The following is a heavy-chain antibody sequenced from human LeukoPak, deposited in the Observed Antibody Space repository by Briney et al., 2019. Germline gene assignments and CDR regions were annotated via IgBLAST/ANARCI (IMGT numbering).Heavy chain of an antibody. J-gene: IGHJ6*03. CDR2: TNHSGST. V-gene: IGHV4-34*01. CDR3: ARGVVAASYYYYYMDV. D-gene: IGHD2-15*01. Sequence: SETLSLTCAVYGGSFSGYYWSWIRQPPGKGLEWIGETNHSGSTNYNPSLKSRVTISVDTSKNQFSLKLSSVTAADTAVYYCARGVVAASYYYYYMDVWGKGTTVTVSS. CDR1: GGSFSGYY.